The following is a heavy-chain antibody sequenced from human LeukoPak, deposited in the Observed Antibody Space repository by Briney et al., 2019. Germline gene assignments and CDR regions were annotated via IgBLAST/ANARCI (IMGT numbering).Heavy chain of an antibody. V-gene: IGHV3-7*01. CDR3: TRDRSRAEDD. D-gene: IGHD1-14*01. Sequence: PGGSLRPSCAAPGFPFSGDWMRLVRQAPGEGLGWVANINQGGSDKYYVDSVKGRFTISRDNANNLLYLQMNSLRGEDTAVYYCTRDRSRAEDDWGQGTLVTVSS. CDR2: INQGGSDK. J-gene: IGHJ4*02. CDR1: GFPFSGDW.